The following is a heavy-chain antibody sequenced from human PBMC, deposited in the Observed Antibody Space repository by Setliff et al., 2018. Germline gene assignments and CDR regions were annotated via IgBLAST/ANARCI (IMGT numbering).Heavy chain of an antibody. CDR2: IYYSGST. CDR3: ARVPRFTDTRNAFDI. D-gene: IGHD5-18*01. V-gene: IGHV4-31*03. CDR1: GGSISSGGYY. J-gene: IGHJ3*02. Sequence: SETLSLTCTVSGGSISSGGYYWSWIRQHPGKGLEWIGYIYYSGSTHYNPSLKSRVTISVDTSKNQFSLKLNSVTAADTAVYYCARVPRFTDTRNAFDIWGQGTMVTVSS.